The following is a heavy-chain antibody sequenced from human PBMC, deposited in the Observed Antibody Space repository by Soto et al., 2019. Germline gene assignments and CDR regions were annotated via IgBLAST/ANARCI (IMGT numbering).Heavy chain of an antibody. V-gene: IGHV1-69*13. CDR3: ARSQGSSTSLEIYYYYYYGMDV. J-gene: IGHJ6*02. D-gene: IGHD2-2*01. Sequence: GASVKVSCXASGGTFGSYAISWVRQAPGQGLEWMGGIIPIPGTANYAQKFQGRVMIAADESTSTAYMELSSLRSEDTAVYYCARSQGSSTSLEIYYYYYYGMDVWGQGTTVTVSS. CDR2: IIPIPGTA. CDR1: GGTFGSYA.